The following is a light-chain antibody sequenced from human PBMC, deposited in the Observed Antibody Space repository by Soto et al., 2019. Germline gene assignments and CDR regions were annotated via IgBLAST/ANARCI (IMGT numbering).Light chain of an antibody. CDR2: GAS. CDR1: QTVSSS. V-gene: IGKV3-20*01. J-gene: IGKJ4*01. CDR3: QQYGSSPLT. Sequence: EIVLTQSPGTLSLSPGERATLSCRASQTVSSSLAWYQQKPGQAPRLLIYGASNRATGIPDRFSGSGPGTDFTLTISRLEPEDFAVYYCQQYGSSPLTFGGGTKVDIK.